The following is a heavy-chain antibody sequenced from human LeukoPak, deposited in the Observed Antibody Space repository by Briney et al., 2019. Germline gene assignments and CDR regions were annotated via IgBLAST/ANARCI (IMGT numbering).Heavy chain of an antibody. D-gene: IGHD2-15*01. Sequence: QSGGSLRLSCAASGFTFSSYAMSWVRQAPGKGLEWVSNISGNGGRTYYADAVKGRFTISRDDSKNMLYLEMNSLRAEDTALYYCAKSGLNRFDYWGQGTLVTVSS. CDR3: AKSGLNRFDY. CDR2: ISGNGGRT. CDR1: GFTFSSYA. J-gene: IGHJ4*02. V-gene: IGHV3-23*01.